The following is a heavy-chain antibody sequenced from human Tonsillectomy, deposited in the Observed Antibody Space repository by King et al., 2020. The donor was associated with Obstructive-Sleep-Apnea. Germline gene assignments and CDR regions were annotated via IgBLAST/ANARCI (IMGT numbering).Heavy chain of an antibody. CDR1: GYTFTGYY. V-gene: IGHV1-2*04. J-gene: IGHJ4*02. CDR2: INPNSGGA. Sequence: VQLVESGAEVKKPGASVKVSFKASGYTFTGYYMHWVRQAPGQGLELMGWINPNSGGANYAQKFQGWVTMTRDTSISTAYMELSRLKSDDTAVYYCATGRDGYNLGPFDFWGQGTLVTVSS. D-gene: IGHD5-24*01. CDR3: ATGRDGYNLGPFDF.